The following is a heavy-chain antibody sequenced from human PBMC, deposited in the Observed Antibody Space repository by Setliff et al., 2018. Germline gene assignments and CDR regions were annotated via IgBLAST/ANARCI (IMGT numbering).Heavy chain of an antibody. Sequence: PSETLSLTCSVSGGSISSGSYYWSWIRQPAGKGLEWIGHIHGRGSTNYNPSLKSRVTISVDTSNNQFSLTLSSVSAADMAVYYCARGLNTESWTPLYWSPGTLVTVSS. D-gene: IGHD2-15*01. V-gene: IGHV4-61*09. CDR2: IHGRGST. J-gene: IGHJ4*02. CDR3: ARGLNTESWTPLY. CDR1: GGSISSGSYY.